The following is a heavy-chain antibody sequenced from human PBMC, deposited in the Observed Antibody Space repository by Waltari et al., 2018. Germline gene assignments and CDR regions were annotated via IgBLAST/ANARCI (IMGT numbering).Heavy chain of an antibody. Sequence: QVQLQESGPGLVKPSQTLSLTCPVSGGSISSGSYYWSWIRQPAGKGLEWIGRIYTSGSTNYNHSLKSRVTISVDTSKNQFSLKLSSVTAADTAVYYCARASVHYGSGSYGPWGQGTLVTVSS. J-gene: IGHJ5*02. V-gene: IGHV4-61*02. D-gene: IGHD3-10*01. CDR3: ARASVHYGSGSYGP. CDR2: IYTSGST. CDR1: GGSISSGSYY.